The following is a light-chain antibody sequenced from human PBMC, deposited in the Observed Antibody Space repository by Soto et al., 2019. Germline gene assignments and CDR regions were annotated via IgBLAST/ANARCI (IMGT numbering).Light chain of an antibody. CDR2: GAS. Sequence: ELVWTQSPGTLSLSPGERATLSCRASQSVSSRLALYQQKPGQAPRLLIAGASSRATGIPDRFSGSGSGTDFTLTISRLEPEDFALYYCQQYVTSAITFGQGTRLEIK. CDR1: QSVSSR. V-gene: IGKV3-20*01. J-gene: IGKJ5*01. CDR3: QQYVTSAIT.